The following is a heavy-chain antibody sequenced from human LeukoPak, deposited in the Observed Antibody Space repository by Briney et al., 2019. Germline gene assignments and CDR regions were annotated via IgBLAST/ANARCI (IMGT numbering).Heavy chain of an antibody. CDR2: IRSKAYGGTT. V-gene: IGHV3-49*03. D-gene: IGHD6-19*01. CDR1: GFTFGDYA. CDR3: TRGESSGWYFYYYGMDV. J-gene: IGHJ6*02. Sequence: GGSLRLSCTASGFTFGDYAMSWFRQAPGKGLEWVGFIRSKAYGGTTEYAASVKGRFTISRDDSKSIAYLQMNSLKTKDTAVYYCTRGESSGWYFYYYGMDVWGQGTTVTVSS.